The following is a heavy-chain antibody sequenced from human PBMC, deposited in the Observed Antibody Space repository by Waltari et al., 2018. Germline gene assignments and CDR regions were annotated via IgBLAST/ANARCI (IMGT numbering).Heavy chain of an antibody. J-gene: IGHJ4*02. CDR2: VNPSSGGT. CDR1: GYTFTENY. D-gene: IGHD3-3*01. Sequence: QVQLVQSGAEVKKPGASVKVSCKASGYTFTENYMHWVRQAPGQGLEWMGRVNPSSGGTNDAQKFQGRVTMTRDTSINTVDMELSRLRSDDTAEYYCARGGPTIFGVLNTKRFDYWGQGTLVTVSS. CDR3: ARGGPTIFGVLNTKRFDY. V-gene: IGHV1-2*06.